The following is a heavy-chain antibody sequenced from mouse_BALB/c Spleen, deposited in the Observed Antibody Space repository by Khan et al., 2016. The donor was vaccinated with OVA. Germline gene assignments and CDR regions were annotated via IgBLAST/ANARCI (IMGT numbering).Heavy chain of an antibody. Sequence: EVELVESGGDLVRPGGSLKLSCAASGFSFSTYSMSWVRQTPEKRLEWVATISSGGSYTYSSDSVKGRFTISRDNAKNTLYLQMSSLKSEDTAMYYCTRHRGYYGYNPYFDYWGQGTTLTVSS. CDR3: TRHRGYYGYNPYFDY. D-gene: IGHD1-1*01. V-gene: IGHV5-6-4*01. CDR2: ISSGGSYT. CDR1: GFSFSTYS. J-gene: IGHJ2*01.